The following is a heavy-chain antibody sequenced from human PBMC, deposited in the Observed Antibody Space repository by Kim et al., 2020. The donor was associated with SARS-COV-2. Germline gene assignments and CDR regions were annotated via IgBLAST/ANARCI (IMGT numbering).Heavy chain of an antibody. J-gene: IGHJ6*02. CDR3: AREWVVATTMGDYYYYGMDV. Sequence: SVKVSCKASGGTFSSYTISWVRQAPGQGLEWMGRIIPILGIANYAQKFQGRVTITADKSTSTAYMELSSLRSEDTAVYYCAREWVVATTMGDYYYYGMDVWGQGTTVTVSS. D-gene: IGHD5-12*01. V-gene: IGHV1-69*04. CDR2: IIPILGIA. CDR1: GGTFSSYT.